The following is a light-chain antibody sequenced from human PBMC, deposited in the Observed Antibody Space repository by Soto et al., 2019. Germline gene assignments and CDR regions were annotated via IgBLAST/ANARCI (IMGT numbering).Light chain of an antibody. CDR2: GAS. J-gene: IGKJ1*01. V-gene: IGKV3-20*01. Sequence: EIVLTQSPGTLSLSPGERATLSCRARQSVSSSYLAWYQQKPGQAPRLLTYGASSRATGIPDRFSGSGAGTDFTLTNSRLEPEDCAVYYYQQYGSSPPWTFGQGTKVEIK. CDR1: QSVSSSY. CDR3: QQYGSSPPWT.